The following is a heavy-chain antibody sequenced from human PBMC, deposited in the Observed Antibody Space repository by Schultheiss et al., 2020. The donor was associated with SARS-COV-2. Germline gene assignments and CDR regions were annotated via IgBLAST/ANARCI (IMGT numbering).Heavy chain of an antibody. Sequence: SETLSLTCTVSGGSVSSGSYYWSWIRQPPGKGLEWIGYIYYSGSTYYNPSLKSRVTISVDTSKNQFSLKLSSVTAADTAVYYCARGGYSSGWYEYFQHWGQGTLVTVSS. CDR3: ARGGYSSGWYEYFQH. D-gene: IGHD6-19*01. V-gene: IGHV4-61*01. CDR1: GGSVSSGSYY. J-gene: IGHJ1*01. CDR2: IYYSGST.